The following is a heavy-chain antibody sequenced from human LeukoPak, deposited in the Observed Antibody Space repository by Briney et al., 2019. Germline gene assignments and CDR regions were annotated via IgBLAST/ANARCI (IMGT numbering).Heavy chain of an antibody. Sequence: GGSQRLSCAASGFTFSSYSMNWVRQAPGKGLEWVSSISSSSSYIYYADSVKGRFTISRDNAKNSLYLQMNSLRAEDTAVYYCARAPRGFVPAALYFDYWGQGTLVTVSS. V-gene: IGHV3-21*01. J-gene: IGHJ4*02. CDR3: ARAPRGFVPAALYFDY. CDR1: GFTFSSYS. D-gene: IGHD2-2*01. CDR2: ISSSSSYI.